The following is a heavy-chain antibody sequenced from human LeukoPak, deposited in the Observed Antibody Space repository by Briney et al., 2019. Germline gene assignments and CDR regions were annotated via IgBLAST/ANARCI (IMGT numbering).Heavy chain of an antibody. V-gene: IGHV1-2*02. CDR3: ARDKSWDY. Sequence: ASVKVSCKASGYTFPDYSMHWVRQAPGQGLEWMGWINPNSGGTNYAQNFQGRVTMTRDTSISTAYMELSRLRSDDTAVYYCARDKSWDYWGQGNLVTVSS. CDR1: GYTFPDYS. CDR2: INPNSGGT. J-gene: IGHJ4*02.